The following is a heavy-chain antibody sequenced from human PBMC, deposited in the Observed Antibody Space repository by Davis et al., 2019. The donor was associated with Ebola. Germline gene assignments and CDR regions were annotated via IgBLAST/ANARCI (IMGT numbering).Heavy chain of an antibody. J-gene: IGHJ4*02. CDR1: GFSFNNHG. D-gene: IGHD3-22*01. CDR2: VSFDGVLK. CDR3: AKDGSGYSNEY. V-gene: IGHV3-30*18. Sequence: PGGSLRLSCAASGFSFNNHGMHWVRQAPGKGLEWLAVVSFDGVLKHYVDSVKGRFTISRDNSNNTVYLQTNSLRTEDTAVYYCAKDGSGYSNEYWGQGTEVTVSS.